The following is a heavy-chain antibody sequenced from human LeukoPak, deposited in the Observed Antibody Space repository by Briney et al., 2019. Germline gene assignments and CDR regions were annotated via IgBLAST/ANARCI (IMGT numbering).Heavy chain of an antibody. CDR2: IWYDGSIK. V-gene: IGHV3-33*01. CDR1: GFTFSISG. D-gene: IGHD2/OR15-2a*01. J-gene: IGHJ4*02. CDR3: ATYLVDY. Sequence: GGSLRLSCAASGFTFSISGMHWVRQAPGKGLEWVAVIWYDGSIKYYADSVKGRFTISRDNSKNTVYLQMNSLRAEDTAVYYCATYLVDYWGQGTLVTVSS.